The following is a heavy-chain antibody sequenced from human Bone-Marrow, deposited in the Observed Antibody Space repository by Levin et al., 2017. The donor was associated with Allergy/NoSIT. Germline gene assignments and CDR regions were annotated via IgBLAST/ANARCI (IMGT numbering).Heavy chain of an antibody. CDR1: GFSFSGYG. D-gene: IGHD2/OR15-2a*01. CDR2: ISYDGKSQ. V-gene: IGHV3-30*03. J-gene: IGHJ6*03. CDR3: ARRAGFFTASGEEQYLYYMDV. Sequence: GESLKISCAASGFSFSGYGMHWVRQAPGKGLEWVAVISYDGKSQYYAKSVKGRFTVSRDNAKNTLSLLMSSLRVEDTAVYYCARRAGFFTASGEEQYLYYMDVWGRGTTVTVSS.